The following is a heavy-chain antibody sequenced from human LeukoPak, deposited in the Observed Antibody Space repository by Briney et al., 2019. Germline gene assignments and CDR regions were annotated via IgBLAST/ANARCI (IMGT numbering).Heavy chain of an antibody. CDR2: IGPYNGNT. V-gene: IGHV1-18*01. CDR3: ARDQDSLVRGVIGY. D-gene: IGHD3-10*01. Sequence: ASVKVSCKASGYTFTSYGISWVRQAPGQGLEWMGSIGPYNGNTNYAQNLQGRVTMTTDTSTSTAYMELGSLGSDDTAVYYCARDQDSLVRGVIGYWGQGTLVTVSS. CDR1: GYTFTSYG. J-gene: IGHJ4*02.